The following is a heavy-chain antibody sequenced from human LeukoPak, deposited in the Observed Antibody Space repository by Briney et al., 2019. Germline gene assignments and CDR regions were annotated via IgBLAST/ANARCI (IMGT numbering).Heavy chain of an antibody. CDR3: ARVATITYGDPRMNWFDP. CDR2: INPNSGGT. Sequence: ASVKVSCKASGYTFTGYYMYWVRQAPGQGPEWIGRINPNSGGTDYAQKFQGRVTMTRDTSISTAYMELSRLTSDDTAVYYCARVATITYGDPRMNWFDPWGQGTLVTVSS. D-gene: IGHD4-17*01. J-gene: IGHJ5*02. CDR1: GYTFTGYY. V-gene: IGHV1-2*06.